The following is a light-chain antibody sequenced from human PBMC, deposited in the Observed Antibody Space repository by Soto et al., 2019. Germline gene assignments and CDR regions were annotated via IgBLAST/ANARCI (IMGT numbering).Light chain of an antibody. V-gene: IGKV3-11*01. CDR1: QSVSSY. CDR3: LQRSTWPRT. Sequence: EIVLTQSPATLSLSPGERATLSCRASQSVSSYLVWYQQKPGQAPRLLMSDASNRATGIPARFSGSGSGTDFTLTISSLEPEDFAVYYCLQRSTWPRTFGQGTMVEIK. J-gene: IGKJ1*01. CDR2: DAS.